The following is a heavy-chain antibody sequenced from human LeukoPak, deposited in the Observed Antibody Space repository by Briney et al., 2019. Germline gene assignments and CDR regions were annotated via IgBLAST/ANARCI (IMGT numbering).Heavy chain of an antibody. Sequence: GGSLRLSCAASGFTFTSYGMNWVRQAPGKGLEWVSFIDTSGSYIYYGDSLKGRVTISRDNAKNSLYLQMNGLRAEDTAVYYCARGRSITLLRGVAMSDGFDIWGQGAMVTVSS. D-gene: IGHD3-10*01. CDR2: IDTSGSYI. J-gene: IGHJ3*02. CDR1: GFTFTSYG. V-gene: IGHV3-21*01. CDR3: ARGRSITLLRGVAMSDGFDI.